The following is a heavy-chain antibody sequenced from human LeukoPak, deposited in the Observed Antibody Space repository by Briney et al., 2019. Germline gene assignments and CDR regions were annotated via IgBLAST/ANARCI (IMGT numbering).Heavy chain of an antibody. CDR1: GFTFSSYG. CDR2: ISYDGSNK. J-gene: IGHJ4*02. D-gene: IGHD1-26*01. CDR3: AKFGSEWELLIDY. Sequence: PGGSLRLSCAASGFTFSSYGMHWVRQAPGKGLEWVAVISYDGSNKYYADSVKGRFTISRDNSKNTLYLQMNSLRAEDTAVYYCAKFGSEWELLIDYWGQGTLVTVSS. V-gene: IGHV3-30*18.